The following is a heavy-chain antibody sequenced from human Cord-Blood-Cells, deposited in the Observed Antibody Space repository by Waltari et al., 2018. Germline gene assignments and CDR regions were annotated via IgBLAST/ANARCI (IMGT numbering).Heavy chain of an antibody. CDR2: IYHNGST. Sequence: QVQLQESGPGLVKPSETLSLNCAVSGYSISSGYYRGWIRQPPGQGPEWIGSIYHNGSTYYNPSLKSRVTISVDTSKNQFSLKLSSGTAADTAGYYCARIIGGSYRYFDYWGQGTLVTVSS. D-gene: IGHD3-16*02. J-gene: IGHJ4*02. CDR1: GYSISSGYY. V-gene: IGHV4-38-2*01. CDR3: ARIIGGSYRYFDY.